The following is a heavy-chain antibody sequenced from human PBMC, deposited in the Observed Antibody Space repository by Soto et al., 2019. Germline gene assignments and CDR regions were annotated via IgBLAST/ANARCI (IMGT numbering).Heavy chain of an antibody. V-gene: IGHV3-23*01. CDR2: ISGSGGST. CDR1: GFTFSSYA. CDR3: AKDFGYCSGGSCYALGSGLYGIYYYYYGMDV. D-gene: IGHD2-15*01. J-gene: IGHJ6*02. Sequence: EVQLLESGGGLVQPGGSLRLSCAASGFTFSSYAMSWVRQAPGKGLEWVSAISGSGGSTYYADSVKGRFTISRDNSKNTLYLQMNILRAEDTAVYYCAKDFGYCSGGSCYALGSGLYGIYYYYYGMDVWGQGTTVTVSS.